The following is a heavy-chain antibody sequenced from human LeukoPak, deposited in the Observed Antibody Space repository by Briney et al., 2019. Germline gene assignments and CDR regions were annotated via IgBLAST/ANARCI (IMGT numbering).Heavy chain of an antibody. D-gene: IGHD3-10*01. CDR2: INWNGGST. CDR3: ARAQYYGSGSYPFDY. V-gene: IGHV3-20*04. CDR1: GFTFDDYG. J-gene: IGHJ4*02. Sequence: PGGSLRLSCAASGFTFDDYGMSWVRQAPGKGLEWVSGINWNGGSTGYADSVKGRFTISRDNAKNSLYLQMNSLRAEDTALYYCARAQYYGSGSYPFDYWGQGTLVTASS.